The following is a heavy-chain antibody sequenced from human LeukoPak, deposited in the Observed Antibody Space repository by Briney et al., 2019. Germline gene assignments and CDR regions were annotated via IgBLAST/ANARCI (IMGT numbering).Heavy chain of an antibody. CDR3: AKDRLDGAYYFDY. J-gene: IGHJ4*02. CDR2: ISGDGTRT. V-gene: IGHV3-23*01. Sequence: GGSLRLSCAASGFTVSSNYMSWVRQAPGKGLEWVSGISGDGTRTFHADSVKGRFTISRDNLKNTLYLQMNSLRAEDTAVYYCAKDRLDGAYYFDYWGQGTLVTVSS. D-gene: IGHD4-17*01. CDR1: GFTVSSNY.